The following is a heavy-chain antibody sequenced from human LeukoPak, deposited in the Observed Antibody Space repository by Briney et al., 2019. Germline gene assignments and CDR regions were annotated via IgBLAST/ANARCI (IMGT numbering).Heavy chain of an antibody. J-gene: IGHJ4*02. CDR1: GSTFSTYA. Sequence: GGSLRLSCAASGSTFSTYAMRWVRQAPGKGLEWVSSISGSDGSTYYADSVKGRFTISRDNSKNTLYLQMNSLRAEDTAVYYCAKGESRPKYYFDYWGRGTLVTVSS. D-gene: IGHD3-10*01. V-gene: IGHV3-23*01. CDR2: ISGSDGST. CDR3: AKGESRPKYYFDY.